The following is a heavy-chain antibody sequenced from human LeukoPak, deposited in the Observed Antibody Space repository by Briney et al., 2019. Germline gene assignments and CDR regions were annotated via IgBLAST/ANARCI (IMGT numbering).Heavy chain of an antibody. V-gene: IGHV1-8*01. CDR2: MNPNSGVT. J-gene: IGHJ6*04. CDR3: ARLERMDV. Sequence: SVKVSCKASGYTFTSYDINWVRQATGQGLEWMGWMNPNSGVTVYAQKFQGRVTMTRNTSVSTAYMELSGLRSDDTAVYYCARLERMDVWGKGTTVTVSS. CDR1: GYTFTSYD.